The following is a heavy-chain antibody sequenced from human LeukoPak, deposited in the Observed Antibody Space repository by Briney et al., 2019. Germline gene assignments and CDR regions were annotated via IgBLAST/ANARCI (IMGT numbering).Heavy chain of an antibody. V-gene: IGHV4-4*07. J-gene: IGHJ2*01. CDR1: GGSISSYY. CDR2: IYTSGST. CDR3: ARLSHYYDSSGYCPHWFFDL. D-gene: IGHD3-22*01. Sequence: SETLSLTCTVSGGSISSYYWSWIRQPAGKGLEWIGRIYTSGSTNYNPSLKSRVTMSVETSKNQFSLKLSSVTAADTAVYYCARLSHYYDSSGYCPHWFFDLWGRGTLVTVSS.